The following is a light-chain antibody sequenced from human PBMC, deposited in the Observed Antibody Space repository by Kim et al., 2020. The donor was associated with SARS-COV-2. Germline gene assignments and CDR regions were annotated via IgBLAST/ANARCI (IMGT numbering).Light chain of an antibody. V-gene: IGLV4-69*01. Sequence: ASVQRTHTLSRGHSDCAHAWHQQQPEKGPRYLMKLNSDGSHNKGDRIPDRFSGSTSGTEHSLTISSLQSEDEADYYCQTWGTGMVFGGGTQLTVL. CDR3: QTWGTGMV. CDR2: LNSDGSH. J-gene: IGLJ3*02. CDR1: RGHSDCA.